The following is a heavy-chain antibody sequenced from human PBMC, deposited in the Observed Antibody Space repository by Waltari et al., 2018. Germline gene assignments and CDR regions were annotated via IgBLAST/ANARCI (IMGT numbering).Heavy chain of an antibody. CDR3: AKDIWNGYYYYGMDV. V-gene: IGHV3-9*01. CDR2: ISWNSGSI. CDR1: GFTFDAYA. J-gene: IGHJ6*02. Sequence: EVQLVESGGGLVQPGRSLRVSCAASGFTFDAYAMHWVRPAPGKGLEGVSGISWNSGSIGYADSVKGRFTISRDNAKNSLYLQMNSLRAEDTALYYCAKDIWNGYYYYGMDVWGQGTTVTVSS. D-gene: IGHD1-1*01.